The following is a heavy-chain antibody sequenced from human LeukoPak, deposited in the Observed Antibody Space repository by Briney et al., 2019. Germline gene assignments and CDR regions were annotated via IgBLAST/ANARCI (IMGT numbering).Heavy chain of an antibody. V-gene: IGHV3-21*01. D-gene: IGHD3-22*01. Sequence: PGGSLRLSCAASGFSFSSYNMNWVRLAPGKGLEWVSSITSSSSYTFYADSVKGRFTISRDNAKNSLDLQMNSLRAEDTAVYYCARDQYYYDSSGYYSCFDYWGQGTLVTVSS. CDR2: ITSSSSYT. CDR1: GFSFSSYN. CDR3: ARDQYYYDSSGYYSCFDY. J-gene: IGHJ4*02.